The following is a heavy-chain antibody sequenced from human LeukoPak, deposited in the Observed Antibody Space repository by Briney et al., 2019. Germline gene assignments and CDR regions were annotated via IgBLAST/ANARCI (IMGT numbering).Heavy chain of an antibody. CDR2: IKSKSDAGTT. J-gene: IGHJ4*02. CDR1: GFTFSNAW. D-gene: IGHD3-16*01. Sequence: GGSLRLCCAASGFTFSNAWMTWVRQATGKGLEWVGRIKSKSDAGTTDYAAPVKGRFTISRDDSKNTLYLQMNSLKIEDTAVYYCTTGHYVWGSSCDYWGQGTLVTVSS. CDR3: TTGHYVWGSSCDY. V-gene: IGHV3-15*01.